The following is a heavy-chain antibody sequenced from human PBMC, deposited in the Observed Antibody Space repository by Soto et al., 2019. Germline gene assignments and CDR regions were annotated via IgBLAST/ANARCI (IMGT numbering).Heavy chain of an antibody. CDR1: GGSFSGYY. J-gene: IGHJ6*02. CDR2: INHSGST. V-gene: IGHV4-34*01. CDR3: ARDPPLGGKPNYYYGMDV. Sequence: SETLSLTCAVYGGSFSGYYWSWIRQPPGKGLEWIGEINHSGSTNYNPSLKSRVTISVDTSKNQFSLKLSSVTAADTAVYYCARDPPLGGKPNYYYGMDVWGQGTTVTVSS. D-gene: IGHD2-15*01.